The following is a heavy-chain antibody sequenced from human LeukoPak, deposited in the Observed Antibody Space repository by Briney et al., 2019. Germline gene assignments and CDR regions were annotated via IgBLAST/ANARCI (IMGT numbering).Heavy chain of an antibody. CDR2: INHSGST. J-gene: IGHJ3*02. V-gene: IGHV4-34*01. D-gene: IGHD3-22*01. Sequence: SETLSLTCAVYGGSFSGYYWSWIRQPPGKGLEWIGEINHSGSTNYNPSLQSRVTISVDTSKNQFSLKLSSVTAADTAVYYCARIRSWDSSGYYKTRTYAFDIWGQGTMVTVSS. CDR1: GGSFSGYY. CDR3: ARIRSWDSSGYYKTRTYAFDI.